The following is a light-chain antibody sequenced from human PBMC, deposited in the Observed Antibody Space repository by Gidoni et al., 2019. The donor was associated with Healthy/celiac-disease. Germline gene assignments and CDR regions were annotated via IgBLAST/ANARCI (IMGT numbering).Light chain of an antibody. Sequence: QSVLTQPPSASGTLGQRVTISCSGSSSNIGSNYVYGYQQLPGTAPKLLIYSNNQRPSGVPDRFSGSKSGTSASLAISGLRSEDEADYYCAAWDDSLSGPWVFGGGTKLTVL. V-gene: IGLV1-47*02. J-gene: IGLJ3*02. CDR3: AAWDDSLSGPWV. CDR1: SSNIGSNY. CDR2: SNN.